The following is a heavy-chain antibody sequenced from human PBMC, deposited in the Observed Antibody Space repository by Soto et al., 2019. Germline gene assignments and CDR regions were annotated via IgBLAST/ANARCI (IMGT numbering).Heavy chain of an antibody. D-gene: IGHD1-26*01. J-gene: IGHJ5*02. CDR3: AKNQGVELVPLATVNWFDP. V-gene: IGHV3-23*01. Sequence: GGSLRLSCAASGFTFSSYAMSWVRQAPGKGLEWISSISGSGFKKYYADSVKGRFTISRDNSKSTVYLELNNLSAEDTAVYHCAKNQGVELVPLATVNWFDPWGQGSVVTVSS. CDR2: ISGSGFKK. CDR1: GFTFSSYA.